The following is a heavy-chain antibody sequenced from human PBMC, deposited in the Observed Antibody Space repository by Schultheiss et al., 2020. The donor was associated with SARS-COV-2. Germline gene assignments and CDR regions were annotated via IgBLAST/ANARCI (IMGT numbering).Heavy chain of an antibody. J-gene: IGHJ4*02. Sequence: GGSLRLSCAASGFTFSSYAMSWVRQAPGKGLEWVSSISSSSSYIYYADSVKGRFTISRDNSKNTLYLQMNSLRAEDTALYYCAKASDYDFWSGYLGSYWGQGTLVTVSS. CDR1: GFTFSSYA. D-gene: IGHD3-3*01. V-gene: IGHV3-21*04. CDR3: AKASDYDFWSGYLGSY. CDR2: ISSSSSYI.